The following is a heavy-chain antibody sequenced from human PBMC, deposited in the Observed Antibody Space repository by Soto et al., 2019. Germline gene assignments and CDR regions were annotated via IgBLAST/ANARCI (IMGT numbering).Heavy chain of an antibody. CDR1: GGSFSGYY. CDR3: ARDRRLITMVRGVRLWCDP. CDR2: INHSGST. D-gene: IGHD3-10*01. V-gene: IGHV4-34*01. Sequence: SETLSLTCAVYGGSFSGYYWSWIRQPPGKGLEWIGEINHSGSTNYNPSLKSRVTISVDTSKNQFSLKLSSVTAADTAVYYCARDRRLITMVRGVRLWCDPWGQGTLVTVS. J-gene: IGHJ5*02.